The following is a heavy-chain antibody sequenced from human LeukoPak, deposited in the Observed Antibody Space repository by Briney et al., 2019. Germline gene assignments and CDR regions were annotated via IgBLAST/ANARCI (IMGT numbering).Heavy chain of an antibody. CDR3: ARGGFNRGIAARPTPYYYYGMDV. CDR1: GGSISSGGYS. Sequence: SQTLSLTCAVSGGSISSGGYSWSWIRQPPGKGLEWIGYIYHSGSTYYNPSLKSRVTISVDRSKNQFSLKLSSVTAADTAVYYCARGGFNRGIAARPTPYYYYGMDVWGQGTTVTVSS. V-gene: IGHV4-30-2*01. CDR2: IYHSGST. D-gene: IGHD6-6*01. J-gene: IGHJ6*02.